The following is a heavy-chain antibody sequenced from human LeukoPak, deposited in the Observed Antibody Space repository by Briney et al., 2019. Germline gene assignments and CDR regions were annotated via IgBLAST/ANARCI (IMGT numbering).Heavy chain of an antibody. CDR1: GFTFSNFW. V-gene: IGHV3-74*01. CDR2: IAGDGSST. Sequence: GGSLRLSCTASGFTFSNFWMNWVRQAPGKGLVWVSRIAGDGSSTTYADSVKGRFSISRDNAKNTLYLQMNSLRVEDTAVYYCARGRPHGNDYWGQGTLVTVSS. CDR3: ARGRPHGNDY. J-gene: IGHJ4*02. D-gene: IGHD4-23*01.